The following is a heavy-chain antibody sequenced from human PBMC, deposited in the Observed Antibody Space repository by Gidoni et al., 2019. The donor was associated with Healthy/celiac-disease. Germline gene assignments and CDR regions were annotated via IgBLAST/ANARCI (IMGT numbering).Heavy chain of an antibody. CDR3: ARHGEAAAGTDY. CDR2: IDPSDSYT. Sequence: EVQLVHSGAVVHKPGESRRISSTGYGYSFTSYWISWVRQMHGKGLEWRGRIDPSDSYTNYSPSFQGHVTISADKSISTAYLQWSSLKASDTAMYYCARHGEAAAGTDYWGQGTLVTVSS. V-gene: IGHV5-10-1*03. CDR1: GYSFTSYW. J-gene: IGHJ4*02. D-gene: IGHD6-13*01.